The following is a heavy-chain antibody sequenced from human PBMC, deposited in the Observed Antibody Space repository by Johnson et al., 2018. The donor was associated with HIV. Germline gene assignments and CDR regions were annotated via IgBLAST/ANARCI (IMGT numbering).Heavy chain of an antibody. V-gene: IGHV3-66*02. Sequence: EQLVESGGGVVRPGGSLRLSCAASGFIVSTKYMSWVRQAPGKGLEWVSVIYSGGSTYDADSVKGRFTISRDNSKNTLYLQMNSLRAEDTAVYYCARDRGAAARYDAFDIWGQGTMVTVSS. CDR2: IYSGGST. CDR3: ARDRGAAARYDAFDI. CDR1: GFIVSTKY. D-gene: IGHD3-10*01. J-gene: IGHJ3*02.